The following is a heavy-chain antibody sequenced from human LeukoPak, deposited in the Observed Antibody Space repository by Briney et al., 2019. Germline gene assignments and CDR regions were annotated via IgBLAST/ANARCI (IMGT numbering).Heavy chain of an antibody. Sequence: PGGSLRLSCAASGFIFSSYAMSWVRQAPGKGLEWVSTISGSGGSTYYADSVKGRFTISRDNSKNTLYLQMNSLRAEDTAVYYCAKAPYYDILTGYYNAPYYYYMDVWGKGTTVTVSS. CDR3: AKAPYYDILTGYYNAPYYYYMDV. CDR1: GFIFSSYA. D-gene: IGHD3-9*01. J-gene: IGHJ6*03. CDR2: ISGSGGST. V-gene: IGHV3-23*01.